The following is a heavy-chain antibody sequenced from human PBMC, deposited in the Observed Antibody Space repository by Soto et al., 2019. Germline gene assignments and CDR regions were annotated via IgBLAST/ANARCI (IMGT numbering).Heavy chain of an antibody. Sequence: QVRLQEPGPGLVKPSETLSLTCTVSGDSVSSGSYYWTWIRQPPGKGLEWIGYLYYTGTTNYNPSLKSRVTMSLDTSSNQFSLRLSSVTAADTAVYFCARTFCSTTSCQAHGMDVWGQGTSVTVSS. V-gene: IGHV4-61*01. CDR1: GDSVSSGSYY. CDR3: ARTFCSTTSCQAHGMDV. J-gene: IGHJ6*02. D-gene: IGHD2-2*01. CDR2: LYYTGTT.